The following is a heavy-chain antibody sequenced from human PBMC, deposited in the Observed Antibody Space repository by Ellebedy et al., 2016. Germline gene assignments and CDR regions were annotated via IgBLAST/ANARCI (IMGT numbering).Heavy chain of an antibody. D-gene: IGHD3/OR15-3a*01. V-gene: IGHV3-30*04. CDR1: GFTFSSYA. J-gene: IGHJ3*02. CDR3: AKDAIKRGPDAFDI. Sequence: GESLKISCAASGFTFSSYAMHWVRQAPGKGLEWVAVISYDGSNKYYADSVKGRFTISRDNSKNTLYLQMNSLRAEDTAVYYCAKDAIKRGPDAFDIWGQGTMVTVSS. CDR2: ISYDGSNK.